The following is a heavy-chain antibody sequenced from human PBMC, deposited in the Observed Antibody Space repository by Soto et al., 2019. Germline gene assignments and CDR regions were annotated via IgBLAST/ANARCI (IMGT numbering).Heavy chain of an antibody. Sequence: QVQLVQSGAEVKKPGSSVKVSCKASGGTVSSYTISWVRQAPGQGLEWMGRIIPILGLTTYAQKFQGRVTSTADKATSTACMELCRLRSEDTALYYWASVRGLVGATCSSASCYVETGWSYWGQGTLVTVSS. J-gene: IGHJ4*02. D-gene: IGHD2-2*01. CDR2: IIPILGLT. CDR3: ASVRGLVGATCSSASCYVETGWSY. CDR1: GGTVSSYT. V-gene: IGHV1-69*02.